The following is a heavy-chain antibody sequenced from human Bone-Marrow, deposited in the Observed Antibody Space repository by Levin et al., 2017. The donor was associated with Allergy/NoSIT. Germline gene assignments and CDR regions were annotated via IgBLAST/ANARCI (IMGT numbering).Heavy chain of an antibody. CDR1: GFTFSSYG. V-gene: IGHV3-30*18. CDR3: AKDRRPYCSSTSCYIHFFDY. CDR2: ISYDGSNK. D-gene: IGHD2-2*02. Sequence: GGSLRLSCAASGFTFSSYGMHWVRQAPGKGLEWVAVISYDGSNKYYADSVKGRFTISRDNSKNTLYLQMNSLRAEDTAVYYCAKDRRPYCSSTSCYIHFFDYWGQGTLVTVSS. J-gene: IGHJ4*02.